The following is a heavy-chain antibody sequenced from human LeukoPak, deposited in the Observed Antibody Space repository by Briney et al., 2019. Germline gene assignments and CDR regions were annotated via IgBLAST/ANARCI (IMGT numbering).Heavy chain of an antibody. CDR3: AHSELLWFGELMSYFDY. V-gene: IGHV2-5*02. J-gene: IGHJ4*02. CDR1: GVSLSTSGVG. Sequence: SGPTLVNPTQTLTLTCTFSGVSLSTSGVGVGWIRQPPGKALEWLALIYWDDDKRYSPSLKSRLTITKDTSKNQVVLTMTNMDPVDTATYYCAHSELLWFGELMSYFDYWGQGTLVTVSS. D-gene: IGHD3-10*01. CDR2: IYWDDDK.